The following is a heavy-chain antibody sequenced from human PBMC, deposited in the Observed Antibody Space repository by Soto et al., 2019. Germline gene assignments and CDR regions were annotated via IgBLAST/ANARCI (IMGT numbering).Heavy chain of an antibody. J-gene: IGHJ1*01. CDR2: ISAYNGNT. D-gene: IGHD1-26*01. CDR1: GYTFTIYG. CDR3: ARVEWELPGRYFKH. V-gene: IGHV1-18*01. Sequence: ASVKVSCKASGYTFTIYGISLVRQAPGQGLEWMGWISAYNGNTNYAQKLQGRVTMTTDTSTSTAYLELRSLRSEDTAVYYCARVEWELPGRYFKHWGQGTLVTVSS.